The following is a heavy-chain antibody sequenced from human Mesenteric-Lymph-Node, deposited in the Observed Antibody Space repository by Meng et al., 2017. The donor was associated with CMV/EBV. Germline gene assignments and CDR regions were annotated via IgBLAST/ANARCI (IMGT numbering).Heavy chain of an antibody. CDR2: VHHSGNT. J-gene: IGHJ3*02. V-gene: IGHV4-38-2*02. CDR3: ARDSQNDFWSAFDI. Sequence: LSCTVSGGSISSYYWGWIRQPPGKGLEWVGSVHHSGNTYYNPSLSSRVAMSVDTSKNHFSLRLSSVTAADTAVYYCARDSQNDFWSAFDIWGLGTMVTVSS. CDR1: GGSISSYY. D-gene: IGHD3-3*01.